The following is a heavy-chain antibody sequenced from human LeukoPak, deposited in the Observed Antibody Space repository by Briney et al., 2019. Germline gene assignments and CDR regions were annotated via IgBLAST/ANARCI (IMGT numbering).Heavy chain of an antibody. CDR1: GSTFSSYW. J-gene: IGHJ1*01. CDR3: ATKTSYSYFQH. CDR2: INSDGSST. Sequence: GGSLRLSCAASGSTFSSYWMHWVRQAPGKGLVWVSRINSDGSSTSYADSVKGRFTISRDNAKNTLYLQMNSLRAEVTAVYYCATKTSYSYFQHWGQGTLVTVSS. V-gene: IGHV3-74*01. D-gene: IGHD1-26*01.